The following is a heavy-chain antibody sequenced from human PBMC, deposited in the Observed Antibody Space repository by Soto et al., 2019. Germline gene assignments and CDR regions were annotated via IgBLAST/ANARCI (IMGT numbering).Heavy chain of an antibody. J-gene: IGHJ5*02. CDR3: ARDRTVTTPNWFDP. V-gene: IGHV3-30-3*01. Sequence: PGGSLRLSCAASGFTFSSYAMHWVRQAPGKGLEWVAVISYGSNKYYADSVKGRFTISRDNSKNTLYLQMNSLRAEDTAVYYCARDRTVTTPNWFDPWGQGTLVTAPQ. CDR1: GFTFSSYA. D-gene: IGHD4-4*01. CDR2: ISYGSNK.